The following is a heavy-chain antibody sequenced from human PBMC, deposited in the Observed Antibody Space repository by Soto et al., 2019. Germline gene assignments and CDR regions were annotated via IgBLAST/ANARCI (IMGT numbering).Heavy chain of an antibody. D-gene: IGHD3-22*01. Sequence: SGPTLVNPTQTLTLTCTFSGFSLSTSGVGVGWIRQPPGKALEWLALIYWDDDKRYSPSLKSRLTITKDTSKNQVVLTMTNMDPVDTATYYCARLLYYDSSGYYYVKDFDYWGQGTLVTVSS. CDR2: IYWDDDK. J-gene: IGHJ4*02. CDR1: GFSLSTSGVG. V-gene: IGHV2-5*02. CDR3: ARLLYYDSSGYYYVKDFDY.